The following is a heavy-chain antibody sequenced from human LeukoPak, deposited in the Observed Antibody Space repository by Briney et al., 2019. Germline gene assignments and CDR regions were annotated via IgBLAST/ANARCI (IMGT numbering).Heavy chain of an antibody. CDR1: GFTFSSYA. D-gene: IGHD5-12*01. CDR2: ISGSGGST. V-gene: IGHV3-23*01. J-gene: IGHJ4*02. CDR3: ARGSGYDRYYFDY. Sequence: GGSLRLSCAASGFTFSSYAMTWVRQAPGKGLEWVSAISGSGGSTYYADSVKGRFTISRDNSKNTLYLQMNSLRAEDTAVYYCARGSGYDRYYFDYWGQGTLVTVSS.